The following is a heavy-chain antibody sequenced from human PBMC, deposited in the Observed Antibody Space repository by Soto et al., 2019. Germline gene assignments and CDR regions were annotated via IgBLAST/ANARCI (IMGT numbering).Heavy chain of an antibody. CDR3: ARDRAYSRFDY. CDR2: MNEDGSER. J-gene: IGHJ4*02. V-gene: IGHV3-7*03. Sequence: ESGGGLVQPGGSLRLSCAVSGFSFSSAWMTWIRQAPGKGLERVAIMNEDGSERYYVDSVKGRFTISRDNAKNALFLQMNSLRVDDTAVYFCARDRAYSRFDYWGQGSLVTVSS. D-gene: IGHD4-4*01. CDR1: GFSFSSAW.